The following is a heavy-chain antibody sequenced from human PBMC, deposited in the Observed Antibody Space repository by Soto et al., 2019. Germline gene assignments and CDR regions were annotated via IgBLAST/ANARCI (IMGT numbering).Heavy chain of an antibody. CDR1: GFTIGTHV. J-gene: IGHJ6*02. CDR3: ARGGLVVGPYMRL. CDR2: LNFYGDSR. V-gene: IGHV3-23*01. D-gene: IGHD2-15*01. Sequence: EVHLLESGGGFVQPGGSLRLSCGASGFTIGTHVMHWVRQAPGKGLEWVSSLNFYGDSREYADSVEGRFAISRDPSENTLFLQMNSLRVEDTAVYYCARGGLVVGPYMRLWGQGTTVTVS.